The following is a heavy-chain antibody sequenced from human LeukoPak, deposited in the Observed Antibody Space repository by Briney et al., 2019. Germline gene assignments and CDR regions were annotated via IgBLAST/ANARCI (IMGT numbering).Heavy chain of an antibody. CDR3: ARQPLSAGTWGFDP. CDR1: GGSISSSSYY. Sequence: PSETLSLTCTVSGGSISSSSYYWGWIRQPPGKGLEWIGSIYYSGSTYYNPSLKSRVTISVDTSKNQFSLKLSSVTAADTAVYYCARQPLSAGTWGFDPWGQGTLVTVSS. J-gene: IGHJ5*02. V-gene: IGHV4-39*01. CDR2: IYYSGST. D-gene: IGHD6-13*01.